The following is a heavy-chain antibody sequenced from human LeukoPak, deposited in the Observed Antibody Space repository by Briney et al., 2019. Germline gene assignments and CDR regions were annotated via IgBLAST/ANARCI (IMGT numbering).Heavy chain of an antibody. D-gene: IGHD3-16*01. V-gene: IGHV4-59*01. J-gene: IGHJ4*02. CDR3: AGGSWGREFDY. Sequence: SETLSLTCTVSGGSISSYYWSWIRQPPGTGLEWIGYIYYSGSTNYHPSLKSRVTISVDTSKNQFSLKLTSVTAVDTAVYYCAGGSWGREFDYWGQGTLVTVSS. CDR1: GGSISSYY. CDR2: IYYSGST.